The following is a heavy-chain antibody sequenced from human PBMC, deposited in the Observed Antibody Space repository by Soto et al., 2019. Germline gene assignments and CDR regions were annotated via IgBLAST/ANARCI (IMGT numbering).Heavy chain of an antibody. CDR2: ISSRGDVT. V-gene: IGHV3-23*01. J-gene: IGHJ4*02. Sequence: EVQLLESGGGMAQPGGSLRLACAGSGFNFNNYAMSWVRQASGKGLEWVSTISSRGDVTYYADAVKGRFTISRDNSKNTLFLQMNSLRAEDAALYYCVKDMTMVRGVLAYFFDYWGQGTLVTVSS. CDR1: GFNFNNYA. D-gene: IGHD3-10*01. CDR3: VKDMTMVRGVLAYFFDY.